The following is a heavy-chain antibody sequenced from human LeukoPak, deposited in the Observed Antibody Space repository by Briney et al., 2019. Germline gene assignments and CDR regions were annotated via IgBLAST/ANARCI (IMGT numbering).Heavy chain of an antibody. CDR1: GFTFSSYA. Sequence: GGSLRLSCAASGFTFSSYAMSWVRQAPGKGLEWVSAISGSGGSTYYADSVKGRFTISRDNSKNTLYLQMNSPRAEDTAVYYCAKGHDYYDSSGYYRPYYFDYWGQGTLVTVSS. J-gene: IGHJ4*02. V-gene: IGHV3-23*01. CDR3: AKGHDYYDSSGYYRPYYFDY. CDR2: ISGSGGST. D-gene: IGHD3-22*01.